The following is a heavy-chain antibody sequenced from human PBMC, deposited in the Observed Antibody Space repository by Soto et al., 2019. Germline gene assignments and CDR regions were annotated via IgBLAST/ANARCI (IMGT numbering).Heavy chain of an antibody. J-gene: IGHJ5*01. CDR1: GDSISTVDYF. V-gene: IGHV4-30-4*01. CDR3: ARGRYCLTGRCFPNWFDS. CDR2: IYKSTTT. D-gene: IGHD2-15*01. Sequence: SETLSLTCSVSGDSISTVDYFWAWIRQPPGQALEYIGYIYKSTTTYYNPSFESRVAISLDTSKSQFSLNVTSVAAADTAVYFCARGRYCLTGRCFPNWFDSWGQGTLVTVSS.